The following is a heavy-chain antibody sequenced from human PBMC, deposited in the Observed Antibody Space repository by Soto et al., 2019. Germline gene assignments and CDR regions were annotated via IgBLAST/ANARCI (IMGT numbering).Heavy chain of an antibody. D-gene: IGHD3-22*01. CDR1: GYTFTSYG. Sequence: GASVTFSCKASGYTFTSYGISWVRQAPGQGLEWMGWISAYNGNTNYAQKLQGRVTMTTDTSTSTAYMELRSLRSDDTAVYYCGRLVVIHAFDIWGQGTMVTVSS. CDR2: ISAYNGNT. J-gene: IGHJ3*02. CDR3: GRLVVIHAFDI. V-gene: IGHV1-18*01.